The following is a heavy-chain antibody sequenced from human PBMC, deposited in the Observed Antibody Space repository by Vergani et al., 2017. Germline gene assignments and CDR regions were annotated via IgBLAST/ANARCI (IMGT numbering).Heavy chain of an antibody. D-gene: IGHD3-10*01. J-gene: IGHJ5*02. V-gene: IGHV4-61*02. CDR3: ARHPHVIVRGVVVIYWFDP. CDR1: GGSFSTGGQS. CDR2: IYTSGAT. Sequence: QVQLQESGPGLVKPSQTLSLTCTVSGGSFSTGGQSWTWLRQSAGKGLEWIGRIYTSGATNYNPSLRSRAIMSVDASKKQFSLKLSSVTAADTAVYYCARHPHVIVRGVVVIYWFDPWGQGTLVTVSS.